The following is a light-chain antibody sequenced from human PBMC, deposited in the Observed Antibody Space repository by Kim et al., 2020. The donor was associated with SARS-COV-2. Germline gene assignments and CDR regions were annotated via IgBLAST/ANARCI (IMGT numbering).Light chain of an antibody. J-gene: IGKJ1*01. CDR3: QQRNKWPRT. Sequence: LSAGERATLSCRASQSITADFACYQQRPGQTPRLFIYNASNRAAGIPARFSGGGSGTDFTLTVSSLEPEDTAVYYCQQRNKWPRTFGQGTKVEIK. CDR1: QSITAD. CDR2: NAS. V-gene: IGKV3-11*01.